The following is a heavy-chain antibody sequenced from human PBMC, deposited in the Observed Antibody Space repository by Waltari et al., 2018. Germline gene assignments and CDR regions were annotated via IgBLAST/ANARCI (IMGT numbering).Heavy chain of an antibody. CDR1: GGSIDGSHNY. D-gene: IGHD2-15*01. Sequence: QVQLQESGPGLVKPSETLSLTCTVSGGSIDGSHNYRGWIRQPPGKGLEWTGSRYYSGSTYYNPSLKSRVTISVDTSKTQFSLNLSSVTAADTAVYYCVQLPGYWGQGTLVTVSS. V-gene: IGHV4-39*01. CDR2: RYYSGST. CDR3: VQLPGY. J-gene: IGHJ4*02.